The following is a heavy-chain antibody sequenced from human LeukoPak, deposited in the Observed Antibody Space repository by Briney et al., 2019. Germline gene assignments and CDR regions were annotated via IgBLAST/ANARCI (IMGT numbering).Heavy chain of an antibody. V-gene: IGHV1-3*01. CDR3: ARAHPVGAPNN. D-gene: IGHD1-26*01. J-gene: IGHJ4*02. CDR1: GYTFTSYA. Sequence: ASVKVSCKASGYTFTSYAMHWVRQAPGQRLEWMGWINVGNGNTKYSQKFQGRVTITRDTSASTAYMELSSLRSEDTAVYYCARAHPVGAPNNWGQGTLVTVSS. CDR2: INVGNGNT.